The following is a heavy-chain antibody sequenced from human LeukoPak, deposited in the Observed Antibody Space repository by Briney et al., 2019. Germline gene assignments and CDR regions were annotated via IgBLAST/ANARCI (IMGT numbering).Heavy chain of an antibody. CDR2: IYYSGST. Sequence: SETLSLTCTVSGGSISSYYWSWIRQPPGKGLEWIGYIYYSGSTNYNPSLKSRLTISLDTSENQFSLKLSSVTAADSAMYYCARELWSGYPIFDYWGQGTLVTVSS. CDR3: ARELWSGYPIFDY. V-gene: IGHV4-59*01. CDR1: GGSISSYY. D-gene: IGHD3-3*01. J-gene: IGHJ4*02.